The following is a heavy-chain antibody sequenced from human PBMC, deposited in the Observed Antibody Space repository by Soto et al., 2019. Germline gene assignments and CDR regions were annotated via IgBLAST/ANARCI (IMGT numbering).Heavy chain of an antibody. CDR3: AGARTNTWFDP. CDR2: IQSSGST. V-gene: IGHV4-61*01. J-gene: IGHJ5*02. Sequence: QVQLRESGPGLVKPSETLSLTCTVSGDSVSSGSYSWSWIRQPPGKGLEFIGYIQSSGSTNYNPTPQPXXTXSXXTPKNQFSLRLSSMTAADTAVYYCAGARTNTWFDPWGQGTLVTVSS. CDR1: GDSVSSGSYS.